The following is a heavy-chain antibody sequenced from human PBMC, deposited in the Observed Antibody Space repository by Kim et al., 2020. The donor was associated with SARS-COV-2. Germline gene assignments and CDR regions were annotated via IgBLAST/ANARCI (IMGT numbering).Heavy chain of an antibody. CDR1: GYTFTGYY. V-gene: IGHV1-2*02. CDR3: ARVGEYSSSPLAGGALDV. J-gene: IGHJ6*02. Sequence: ASVKVSCKASGYTFTGYYMHWVRQAPGQGLEWMGWINPNSGGTNYAQKFQGRVTMTRDTSISTAYMELSRLRSDDTAVYYCARVGEYSSSPLAGGALDVWGQGTTVTVSS. D-gene: IGHD6-6*01. CDR2: INPNSGGT.